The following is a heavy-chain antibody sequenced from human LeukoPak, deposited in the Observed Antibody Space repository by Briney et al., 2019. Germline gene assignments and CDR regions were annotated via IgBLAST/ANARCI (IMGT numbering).Heavy chain of an antibody. CDR3: AILEXXVXXAAAVXXXX. Sequence: GGSLRLSCAASGFTFSSYGLHWVRQAPGKGLEWLAFIRYDGSSNYYADSVKGRFTISRDNSKNTMYVQMNRLRNEDTGVYYCAILEXXVXXAAAVXXXXCGQXXXXT. V-gene: IGHV3-30*02. CDR1: GFTFSSYG. D-gene: IGHD2-15*01. J-gene: IGHJ4*02. CDR2: IRYDGSSN.